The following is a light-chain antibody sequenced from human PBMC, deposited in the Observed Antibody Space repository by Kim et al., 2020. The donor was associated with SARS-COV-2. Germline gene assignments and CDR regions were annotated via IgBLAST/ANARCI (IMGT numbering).Light chain of an antibody. J-gene: IGKJ1*01. CDR2: AAS. CDR3: QKYNGAPWT. Sequence: SASVGDRVTIPCRARQGISKDLAWYQQKPGNAPKLLIFAASALQSGVPTRFSGSGSGTDFTLTISSLQPEDVATYYCQKYNGAPWTFGQGTKVEI. V-gene: IGKV1-27*01. CDR1: QGISKD.